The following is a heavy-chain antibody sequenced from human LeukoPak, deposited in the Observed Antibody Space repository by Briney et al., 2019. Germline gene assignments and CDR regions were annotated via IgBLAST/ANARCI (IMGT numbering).Heavy chain of an antibody. D-gene: IGHD2-8*02. J-gene: IGHJ4*02. Sequence: KTGGSLRLSCTASGFTFINYSMNWVRQAPGKGLEWVSSISTNSAFIYYADSVRGRFTISRDNTKNSLYLQMDNLTADDTAVYFCACLLGPSDYWGQGTLVTVSS. CDR1: GFTFINYS. V-gene: IGHV3-21*01. CDR3: ACLLGPSDY. CDR2: ISTNSAFI.